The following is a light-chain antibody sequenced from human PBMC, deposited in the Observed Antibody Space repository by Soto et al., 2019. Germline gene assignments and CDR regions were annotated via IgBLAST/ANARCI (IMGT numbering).Light chain of an antibody. J-gene: IGKJ1*01. V-gene: IGKV1-5*01. Sequence: DIQMTQSPSTLSASVGDRVTITCRASQSINYWLAWYQQKPGKAPKVLIYHASSLESGVPSRFSGSGSGTEFTLTISGLQPDDLATYYCQQYHDYWTFGQGTKVDIK. CDR1: QSINYW. CDR2: HAS. CDR3: QQYHDYWT.